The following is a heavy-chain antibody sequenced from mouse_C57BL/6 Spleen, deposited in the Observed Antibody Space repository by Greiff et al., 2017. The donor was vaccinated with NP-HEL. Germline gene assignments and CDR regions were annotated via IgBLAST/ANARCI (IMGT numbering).Heavy chain of an antibody. CDR2: INPSTGGT. CDR3: ARGVYYDYDRYYYAMDY. CDR1: GYSFTGYY. V-gene: IGHV1-42*01. D-gene: IGHD2-4*01. Sequence: EVKLEESGPELVKPGASVKISCKASGYSFTGYYMNWVKQSPEKSLEWIGEINPSTGGTTYNQKFKAKATLTVDKSSSTAYMQLKSLTSEDSAVYYCARGVYYDYDRYYYAMDYWGQGTSVTVSS. J-gene: IGHJ4*01.